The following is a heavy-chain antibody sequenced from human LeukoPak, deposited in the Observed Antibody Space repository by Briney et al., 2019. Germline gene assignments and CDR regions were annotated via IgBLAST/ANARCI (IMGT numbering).Heavy chain of an antibody. CDR1: GGTFSNYA. D-gene: IGHD6-19*01. CDR3: ARGPFSSGWYAKQFDY. CDR2: IIPIFGTA. Sequence: SVKVSCKASGGTFSNYAISWVRQAPGQGLEWMGGIIPIFGTANYAQKFQGRVTITADESTSTAYMELSSLRSEDTAVYYCARGPFSSGWYAKQFDYWGQGTLVTVSS. V-gene: IGHV1-69*01. J-gene: IGHJ4*02.